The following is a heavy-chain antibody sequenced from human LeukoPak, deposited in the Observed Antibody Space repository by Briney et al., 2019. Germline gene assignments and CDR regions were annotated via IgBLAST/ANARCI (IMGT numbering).Heavy chain of an antibody. CDR2: INHSGST. V-gene: IGHV4-34*01. J-gene: IGHJ5*02. D-gene: IGHD6-6*01. Sequence: PSETLSLTCAVYGGSFSGYYWNWIRQPPGKGLEWIGEINHSGSTNYNPSLKSRVTISVDTSKNQFSLKLNSVTAADTAVYYCARGHLYSSSSSLDPTDNWFDPWGQGTLVTVSS. CDR1: GGSFSGYY. CDR3: ARGHLYSSSSSLDPTDNWFDP.